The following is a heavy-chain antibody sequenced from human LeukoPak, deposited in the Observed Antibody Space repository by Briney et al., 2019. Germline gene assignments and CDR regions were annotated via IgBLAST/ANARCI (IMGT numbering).Heavy chain of an antibody. CDR1: TXXNYA. CDR2: ISSNGGNT. V-gene: IGHV3-64D*06. D-gene: IGHD6-13*01. Sequence: TXXNYAMHWVRQAPGRGLEYVSGISSNGGNTYNADSVKGRFTISRDNTKNTLYLQMSSLRAEDTAVYYCVKPYCTSSWYDCWGQGALVTVSS. J-gene: IGHJ4*02. CDR3: VKPYCTSSWYDC.